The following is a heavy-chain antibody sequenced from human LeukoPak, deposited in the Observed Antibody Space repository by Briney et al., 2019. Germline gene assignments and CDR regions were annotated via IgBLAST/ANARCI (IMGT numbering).Heavy chain of an antibody. V-gene: IGHV4-59*01. J-gene: IGHJ6*03. CDR1: GGSISNYY. Sequence: PSETLSLTCTVSGGSISNYYWSWVRQPPGKGLEWIGYIYYTGSTNYSPSLKSRVTISVDMSKNQFSLKLTSATAADTAVYYCARAKGNSNYPYYYMDVWGKGTTVTVSS. CDR2: IYYTGST. CDR3: ARAKGNSNYPYYYMDV. D-gene: IGHD4-11*01.